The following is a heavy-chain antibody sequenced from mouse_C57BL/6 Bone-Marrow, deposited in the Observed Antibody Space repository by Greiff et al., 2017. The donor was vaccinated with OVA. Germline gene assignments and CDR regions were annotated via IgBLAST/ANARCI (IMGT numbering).Heavy chain of an antibody. D-gene: IGHD1-1*01. J-gene: IGHJ3*01. CDR3: ARRTYYYGSSWFAY. CDR1: GYTFTSYW. V-gene: IGHV1-55*01. CDR2: IYPGSGST. Sequence: VQLQQSGAELVKPGASVKMSCKASGYTFTSYWITWVKQRPGQGLEWIGDIYPGSGSTNYNEKFKSKATLTVDTSSSTAYMQLSSLTSEDSAVYYCARRTYYYGSSWFAYWGQGTLVTVSA.